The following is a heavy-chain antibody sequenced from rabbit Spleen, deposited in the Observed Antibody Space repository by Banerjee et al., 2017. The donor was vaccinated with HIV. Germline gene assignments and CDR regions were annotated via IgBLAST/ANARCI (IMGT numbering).Heavy chain of an antibody. D-gene: IGHD1-1*01. CDR2: MNTVSGNA. CDR3: ARDLADVIGWNLDL. Sequence: QEQLVESGGGLVKPGASLTLTCTASGFSCYYKCVMCWVRQAPGKGLQWIGCMNTVSGNAVYATWAKGRFPISRPSSTTVALRMTSLTAADTATYFCARDLADVIGWNLDLWGPGTLVTVS. CDR1: GFSCYYKCV. J-gene: IGHJ4*01. V-gene: IGHV1S45*01.